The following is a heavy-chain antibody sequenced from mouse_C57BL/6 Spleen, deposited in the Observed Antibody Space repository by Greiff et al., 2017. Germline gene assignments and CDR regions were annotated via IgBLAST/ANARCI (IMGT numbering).Heavy chain of an antibody. D-gene: IGHD3-2*02. J-gene: IGHJ2*01. V-gene: IGHV1-5*01. CDR1: GYTFTSYW. CDR3: TRQTAQATGNY. CDR2: IYPGNSDT. Sequence: EVQLQQSGTVLARPGASVKMSCKTSGYTFTSYWMHWVKQRPGQGLEWIGAIYPGNSDTSYNQKFKGKANLTAVTSASTAYMELSSLTNEDSAVYYGTRQTAQATGNYWGQGTTLTVSS.